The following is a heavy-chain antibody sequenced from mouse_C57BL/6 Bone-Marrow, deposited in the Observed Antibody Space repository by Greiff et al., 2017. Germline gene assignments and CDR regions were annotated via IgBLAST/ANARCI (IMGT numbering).Heavy chain of an antibody. Sequence: EVQLQQSGPELVKPGASVKISCKASGYSFTDYNMNWVKQSHGKSLEWIGVIKPNYGTTSYNQKFKGKATLTVDQSSSTAYMQLTSLTSEDSAVYYCARGCYGSRNWYFDVWGTGTSVTVSS. CDR3: ARGCYGSRNWYFDV. J-gene: IGHJ1*03. CDR2: IKPNYGTT. D-gene: IGHD1-1*01. CDR1: GYSFTDYN. V-gene: IGHV1-39*01.